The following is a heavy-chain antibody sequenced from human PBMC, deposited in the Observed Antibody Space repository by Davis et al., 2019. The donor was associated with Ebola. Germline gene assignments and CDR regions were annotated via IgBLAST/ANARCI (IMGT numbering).Heavy chain of an antibody. D-gene: IGHD2-15*01. CDR3: ARVPQVVVAATLVGTTGWFDP. CDR2: IGRSGITI. CDR1: GLTLSNYE. J-gene: IGHJ5*02. V-gene: IGHV3-48*03. Sequence: GGSLRLSCAASGLTLSNYEMNWVRHAPGKGLEWVAYIGRSGITILYADSVKGRFTISRDNAKNSLYLQMNSLRAEDTAVYYCARVPQVVVAATLVGTTGWFDPWGQGTLVTVSS.